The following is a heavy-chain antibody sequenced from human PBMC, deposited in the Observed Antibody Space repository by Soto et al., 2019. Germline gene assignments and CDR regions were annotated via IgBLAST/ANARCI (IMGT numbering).Heavy chain of an antibody. CDR1: GFTFSRYG. Sequence: EVQLSESGGGLVQPGGSLRLSCAASGFTFSRYGMSWVRQAPGKGLEWVSAITGSGDSTYYADSVKGRFTISRDSSNNTVYLQMNSLRAADTAVYYCVKLRLELLYLDSWGLGALVIVSS. J-gene: IGHJ4*02. CDR2: ITGSGDST. CDR3: VKLRLELLYLDS. V-gene: IGHV3-23*01. D-gene: IGHD1-7*01.